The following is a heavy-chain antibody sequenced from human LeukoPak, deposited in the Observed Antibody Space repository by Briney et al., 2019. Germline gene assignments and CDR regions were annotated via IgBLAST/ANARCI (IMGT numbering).Heavy chain of an antibody. CDR1: GGSISRGGYY. D-gene: IGHD5-24*01. V-gene: IGHV4-31*03. J-gene: IGHJ4*02. CDR2: IYYSGST. Sequence: SETLSLTCTVSGGSISRGGYYWSWVRQHPGKGLEWVGDIYYSGSTYYNPSLKSRVTISVDTSKNQFSLKLSSVTAADTAVYYCARGGTDGYNYYFDYWGQGTLVTVSS. CDR3: ARGGTDGYNYYFDY.